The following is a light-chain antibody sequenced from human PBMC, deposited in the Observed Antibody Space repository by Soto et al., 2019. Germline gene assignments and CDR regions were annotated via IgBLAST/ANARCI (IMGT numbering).Light chain of an antibody. J-gene: IGKJ1*01. V-gene: IGKV1-6*01. Sequence: AVQMTQSPSSLSASVGDRVTITCRASQGIRNDLGWYQHKPGKAPKLLIYDASTLQSGVPTRFSGSGSGTDFTLPISSLQPEDFATYYCLQDYISPLTFGQGTKVEIK. CDR2: DAS. CDR3: LQDYISPLT. CDR1: QGIRND.